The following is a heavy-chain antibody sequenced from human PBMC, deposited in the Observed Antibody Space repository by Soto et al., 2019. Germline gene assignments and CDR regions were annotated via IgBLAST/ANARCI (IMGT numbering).Heavy chain of an antibody. CDR1: GGTFNSYG. CDR2: IVPIFGSA. D-gene: IGHD5-12*01. CDR3: ASRVNGYSGFATDC. J-gene: IGHJ4*02. Sequence: QVQLVQSGAEVKKPGSSVKVSCKASGGTFNSYGLSWVRQAPGQGLEWMGRIVPIFGSANYAQKFQGRVTITADKSTSTDYMELRSLRSEDTAVYYCASRVNGYSGFATDCWGQGTLVTVSS. V-gene: IGHV1-69*06.